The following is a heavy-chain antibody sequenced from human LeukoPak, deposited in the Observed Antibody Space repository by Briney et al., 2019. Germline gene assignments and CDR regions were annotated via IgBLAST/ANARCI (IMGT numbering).Heavy chain of an antibody. V-gene: IGHV4-59*08. CDR1: GGSISSYY. D-gene: IGHD3-10*01. CDR2: IYYSGST. CDR3: ARRGNIWFGGEFDY. Sequence: SETLSLTCTVSGGSISSYYWSWIRQPPGKGLEWIGYIYYSGSTNYNPSLKSRVTISVDTSKNQFSLKLSSVTAADTAVYYCARRGNIWFGGEFDYWGQGTLVTVSS. J-gene: IGHJ4*02.